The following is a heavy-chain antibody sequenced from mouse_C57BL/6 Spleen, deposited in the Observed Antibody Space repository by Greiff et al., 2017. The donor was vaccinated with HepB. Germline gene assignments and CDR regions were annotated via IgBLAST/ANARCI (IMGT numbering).Heavy chain of an antibody. V-gene: IGHV1-82*01. D-gene: IGHD2-4*01. CDR1: GYAFSSSW. J-gene: IGHJ1*03. Sequence: QVQLQQSGPELVKPGASVKISCKASGYAFSSSWMNWVKQRPGKGLEWIGRIYPGDGDTNYNGKFKGKATLTADKSSSPAYMQLSSLTSEDSAVYFCERHYDYEGWYFDVWGTGTTVTVSS. CDR3: ERHYDYEGWYFDV. CDR2: IYPGDGDT.